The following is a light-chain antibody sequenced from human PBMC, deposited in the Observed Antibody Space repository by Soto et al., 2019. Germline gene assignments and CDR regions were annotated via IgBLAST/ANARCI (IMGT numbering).Light chain of an antibody. Sequence: QSALTQPPSASGSPGQSVTISCTGTSSDVGGYNYVSWYQQHPGKAPKLMIYEVNKRPSGVPDRFSGSKSGNTASLTVSGRQADDEADYDCSSYADSNKWVFGGGTKLTVL. CDR2: EVN. V-gene: IGLV2-8*01. CDR3: SSYADSNKWV. CDR1: SSDVGGYNY. J-gene: IGLJ3*02.